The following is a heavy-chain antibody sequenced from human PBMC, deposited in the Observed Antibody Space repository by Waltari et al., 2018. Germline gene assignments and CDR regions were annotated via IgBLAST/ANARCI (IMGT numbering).Heavy chain of an antibody. Sequence: QVQLVQSGTEVKKPGASVKVTCKASGYTFTDYGISWVRQAPGQGLEWMGWIRPHNGNTKYLQKFQGRVTITADTSTDTAYMELSSLRSEDTAVYYCATDGSRYSSSVPPDYWGQGTLVTVSS. CDR3: ATDGSRYSSSVPPDY. CDR1: GYTFTDYG. CDR2: IRPHNGNT. J-gene: IGHJ4*02. D-gene: IGHD6-6*01. V-gene: IGHV1-18*01.